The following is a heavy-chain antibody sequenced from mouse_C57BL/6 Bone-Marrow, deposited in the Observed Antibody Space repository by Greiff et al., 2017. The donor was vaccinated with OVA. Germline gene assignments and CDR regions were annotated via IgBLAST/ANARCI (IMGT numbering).Heavy chain of an antibody. CDR3: DRNYYGSSYVGPAHWYFDV. CDR2: IYPRDGST. CDR1: GYTFTDHT. V-gene: IGHV1-78*01. Sequence: QVQLQQSDAELVKPGASVKISCKVSGYTFTDHTIHWMKQRPEQGLEWIGYIYPRDGSTKYNEKFKGKATLTADKSSSTAYRQLNSLTSEDSAVYFWDRNYYGSSYVGPAHWYFDVWGTGTTVTVAS. D-gene: IGHD1-1*01. J-gene: IGHJ1*03.